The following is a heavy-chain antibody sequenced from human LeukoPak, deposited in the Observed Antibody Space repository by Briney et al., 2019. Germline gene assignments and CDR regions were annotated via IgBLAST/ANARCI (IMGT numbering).Heavy chain of an antibody. Sequence: GGSLRVSCAASGFTFSSYAMHWVRQAPGKGLEWVAVISYDGSNKYYADSVKGRFTISRDNSKNTLYLQMNSLRAEDTAVYYCARDSIAAGIFDYWGQGTLVTVSS. CDR1: GFTFSSYA. CDR3: ARDSIAAGIFDY. D-gene: IGHD6-13*01. CDR2: ISYDGSNK. V-gene: IGHV3-30-3*01. J-gene: IGHJ4*02.